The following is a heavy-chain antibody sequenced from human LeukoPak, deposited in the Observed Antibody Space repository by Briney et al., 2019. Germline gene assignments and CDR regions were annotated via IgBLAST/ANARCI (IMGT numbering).Heavy chain of an antibody. CDR2: IYPNSGGT. Sequence: GASVKVSCQASGYTFTGYYMQWVRQAPGQELEWVGWIYPNSGGTNYAQKFQGRVTMTRDTSISTAYMELSRLRSDDTAVYYCARGVAATVHFDYWGQGTLVTVSS. CDR1: GYTFTGYY. D-gene: IGHD2-15*01. J-gene: IGHJ4*02. V-gene: IGHV1-2*02. CDR3: ARGVAATVHFDY.